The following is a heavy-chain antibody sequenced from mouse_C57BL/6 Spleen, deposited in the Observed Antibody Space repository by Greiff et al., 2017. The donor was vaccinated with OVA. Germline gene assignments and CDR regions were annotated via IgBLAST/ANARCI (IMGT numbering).Heavy chain of an antibody. CDR2: IAPSDSYT. V-gene: IGHV1-50*01. J-gene: IGHJ2*01. CDR3: ASEGY. Sequence: QVQLQQPGAELVKPGASVKLSCKASGYTFTSYWMQWVKQRPGQGLEWIGEIAPSDSYTNYNQKFKGKATLTVDTSSSTAYMQLSSLTSEDSAVYYCASEGYWGQGTTLTVSS. CDR1: GYTFTSYW.